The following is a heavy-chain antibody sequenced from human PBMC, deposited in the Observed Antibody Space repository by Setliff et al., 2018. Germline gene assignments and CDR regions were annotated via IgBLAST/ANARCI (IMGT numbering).Heavy chain of an antibody. CDR2: IYIGGSA. D-gene: IGHD6-19*01. CDR3: AREQWLDPPGYYYMDV. CDR1: GGSISSYY. Sequence: SETLSLTCTVSGGSISSYYWSWIRQPAGKGLEWIGHIYIGGSANYNPSLKSRVTMSIDTSKNQSSLKLNSVTAADMAVYYCAREQWLDPPGYYYMDVWAKGTTVTVSS. V-gene: IGHV4-4*07. J-gene: IGHJ6*03.